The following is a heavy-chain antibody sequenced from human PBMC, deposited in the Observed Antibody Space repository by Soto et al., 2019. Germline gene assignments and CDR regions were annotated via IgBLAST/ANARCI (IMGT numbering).Heavy chain of an antibody. J-gene: IGHJ3*02. D-gene: IGHD3-22*01. CDR3: ARYLVTMIVVVTLDAFDI. Sequence: ASVKVSCKDSGYTFTSYGISWVRQAPGQGLEWMGWISAYNGDTNNAQKLQGRVTMPTDTSTSTAYMELGSLRSDDTAVYYCARYLVTMIVVVTLDAFDIWGQGTMVTVSS. CDR1: GYTFTSYG. V-gene: IGHV1-18*01. CDR2: ISAYNGDT.